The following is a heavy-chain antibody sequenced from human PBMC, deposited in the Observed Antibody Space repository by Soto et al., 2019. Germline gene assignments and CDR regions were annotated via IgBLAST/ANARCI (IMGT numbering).Heavy chain of an antibody. CDR2: IYYSGST. CDR3: ARPSGSYLYYFDY. J-gene: IGHJ4*02. CDR1: GGSISSSSYY. Sequence: QLQLQESGPGLVKPSETLSLTCTVSGGSISSSSYYWGWIRQPPGKGLEWIGSIYYSGSTYYNPSLKSRVTLPVDTSKNQFSLKLSSVTAADTAVYYCARPSGSYLYYFDYWGQGTLSPSPQ. D-gene: IGHD1-26*01. V-gene: IGHV4-39*01.